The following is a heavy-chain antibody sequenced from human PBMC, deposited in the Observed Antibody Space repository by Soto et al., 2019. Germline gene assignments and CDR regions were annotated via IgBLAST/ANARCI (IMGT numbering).Heavy chain of an antibody. J-gene: IGHJ6*03. D-gene: IGHD3-3*01. Sequence: GGSLRLSCAASGFTFSSYGMHWVRQAPGKGLEWVAVIWYDGSNKYYADSVKGRFTISRDNSKNTLYLQMNSLRAEDTAVYYCARDSFGYYYYYYTDVWGKGTTVTVSS. CDR2: IWYDGSNK. CDR3: ARDSFGYYYYYYTDV. V-gene: IGHV3-33*01. CDR1: GFTFSSYG.